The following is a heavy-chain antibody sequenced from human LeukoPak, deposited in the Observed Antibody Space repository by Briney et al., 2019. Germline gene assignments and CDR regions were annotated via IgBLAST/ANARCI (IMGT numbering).Heavy chain of an antibody. CDR2: IAYDGSNK. V-gene: IGHV3-30-3*01. Sequence: GGSPRLSCAASGFTFSSYAMHWVRQAPGKGLEWVAVIAYDGSNKNYTDSVKGRFTISRDNSKNTVYLQMSSLREEDTAVYSCARGGDSGSFSPEDYWGQGALVTDSS. CDR1: GFTFSSYA. CDR3: ARGGDSGSFSPEDY. J-gene: IGHJ4*02. D-gene: IGHD1-26*01.